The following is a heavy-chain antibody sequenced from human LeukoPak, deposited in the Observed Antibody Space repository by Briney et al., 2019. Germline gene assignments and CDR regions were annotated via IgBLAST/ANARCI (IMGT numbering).Heavy chain of an antibody. V-gene: IGHV4-4*02. CDR3: ARVSRGSGSYAYNWFDP. Sequence: SETLSLTCAVSGGSISSSNWWSWVRQPPGKGLEWIGEIYHSGSTNYNPSLKSRVTISVDKSKNQFPLKLSSVTAADTAVYYCARVSRGSGSYAYNWFDPWGQGTLVTVSS. CDR2: IYHSGST. D-gene: IGHD3-10*01. J-gene: IGHJ5*02. CDR1: GGSISSSNW.